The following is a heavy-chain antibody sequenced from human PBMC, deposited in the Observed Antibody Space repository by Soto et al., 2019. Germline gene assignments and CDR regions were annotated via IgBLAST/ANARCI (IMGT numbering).Heavy chain of an antibody. J-gene: IGHJ4*02. V-gene: IGHV3-15*01. Sequence: EVQLVESGGDLVKPGGSLRLSCAASGFTFSTAWMSWVRQAPGKGLEWVGRIKNKGDGGAIDYVAAVKGRFTISRDDSKNTLYMQMSSLKPEDTAVYYCTTVIVEGGYWGQGTLVTVSS. CDR1: GFTFSTAW. CDR2: IKNKGDGGAI. D-gene: IGHD2-15*01. CDR3: TTVIVEGGY.